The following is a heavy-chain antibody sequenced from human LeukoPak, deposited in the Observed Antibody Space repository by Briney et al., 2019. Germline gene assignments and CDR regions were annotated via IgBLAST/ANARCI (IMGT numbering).Heavy chain of an antibody. V-gene: IGHV4-4*07. CDR3: ARDTYYYDSSGYYTFMNWFDP. D-gene: IGHD3-22*01. J-gene: IGHJ5*02. Sequence: SETLSPTCTVSGGSISSYYWSWIRQPAGKGLEWIGRIYTSGSTNYNPSLKSRVTMSVDTSKNQFSLKLSSVTAADTAVYYCARDTYYYDSSGYYTFMNWFDPWGQGTLVTVSS. CDR1: GGSISSYY. CDR2: IYTSGST.